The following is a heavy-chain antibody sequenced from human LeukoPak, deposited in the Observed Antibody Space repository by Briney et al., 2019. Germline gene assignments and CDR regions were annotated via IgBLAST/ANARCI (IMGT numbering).Heavy chain of an antibody. CDR1: GYKFTSYW. J-gene: IGHJ4*02. Sequence: GESLRISCKGSGYKFTSYWISWVRQMPGKGLEWMGRIDPSDSYTNYSPSFQGHVTISADKSISTAYLQWSSLKASDTAVYYCARHQTIVGVSDYWGQGTLVTVSS. V-gene: IGHV5-10-1*01. D-gene: IGHD1-26*01. CDR3: ARHQTIVGVSDY. CDR2: IDPSDSYT.